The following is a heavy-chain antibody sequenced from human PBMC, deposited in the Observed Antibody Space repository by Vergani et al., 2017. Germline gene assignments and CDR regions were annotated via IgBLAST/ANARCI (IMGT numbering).Heavy chain of an antibody. CDR1: PYTFSGYG. CDR3: ARSYSGSYYEAVDNWFDL. D-gene: IGHD1-26*01. J-gene: IGHJ5*01. V-gene: IGHV1-18*01. CDR2: ISGDNGNT. Sequence: QVQLVQSGAEVKKPGASVRVSCKASPYTFSGYGISWVRQAPGQGLQWVGWISGDNGNTDYAQNLQGRVTMTIETSTNTAYMELRSLRSDDTAVYYCARSYSGSYYEAVDNWFDLWGQGTLVTVSS.